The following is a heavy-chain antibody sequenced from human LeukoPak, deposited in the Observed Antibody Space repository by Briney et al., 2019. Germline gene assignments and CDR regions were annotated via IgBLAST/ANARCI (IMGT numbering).Heavy chain of an antibody. V-gene: IGHV4-59*01. CDR1: GGSISTYY. Sequence: SETLSLTCTVSGGSISTYYWNWIRQPPGKGLEWIGYIYFSGSTNYNPSLKSRVTISVDTSKKQFSLKLTSVTAADTAVYYCARDQYPGHYFDYWGQGALVTVSS. D-gene: IGHD1-14*01. CDR2: IYFSGST. J-gene: IGHJ4*02. CDR3: ARDQYPGHYFDY.